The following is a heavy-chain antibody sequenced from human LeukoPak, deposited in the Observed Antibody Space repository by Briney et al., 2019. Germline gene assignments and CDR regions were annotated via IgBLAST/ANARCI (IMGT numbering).Heavy chain of an antibody. CDR3: GRYSGSYFDY. J-gene: IGHJ4*02. CDR2: INPNTTGT. V-gene: IGHV1-2*02. CDR1: GYTFSGYY. Sequence: GASVKLSCTASGYTFSGYYIHWVRQAPGQGLEWMGWINPNTTGTNPAERFQGRVTLTRDTSISTAHMELSRLGSDDTAVYYCGRYSGSYFDYWGQGTLVSVSS. D-gene: IGHD1-26*01.